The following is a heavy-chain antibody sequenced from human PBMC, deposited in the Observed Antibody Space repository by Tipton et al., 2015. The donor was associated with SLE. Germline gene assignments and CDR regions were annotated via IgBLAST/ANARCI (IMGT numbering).Heavy chain of an antibody. CDR1: GFTFSSYG. J-gene: IGHJ4*02. D-gene: IGHD2-15*01. CDR3: ARDGSGTDY. V-gene: IGHV3-30*03. Sequence: SLRLSCAASGFTFSSYGMHWVRQAPGKGLEWVAVISYDGSNKYYVDSVKGRFTISRDNSKNTLYLQMNSLRAEDTAVYYCARDGSGTDYWGQGTLVTVSS. CDR2: ISYDGSNK.